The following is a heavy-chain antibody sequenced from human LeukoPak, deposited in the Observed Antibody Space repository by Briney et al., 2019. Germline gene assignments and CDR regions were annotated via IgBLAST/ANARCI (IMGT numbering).Heavy chain of an antibody. J-gene: IGHJ4*02. Sequence: ASVRLSCKASGYTFTSYAINWVRQATGQGLEWMGWMNPNSGNTGYAQKFQGRVTMTRNTSISTVYMELSSLRSEDTAVYYCARDFPRSTSCLGYWGQGTLVTVSS. CDR1: GYTFTSYA. CDR2: MNPNSGNT. D-gene: IGHD2-2*01. V-gene: IGHV1-8*01. CDR3: ARDFPRSTSCLGY.